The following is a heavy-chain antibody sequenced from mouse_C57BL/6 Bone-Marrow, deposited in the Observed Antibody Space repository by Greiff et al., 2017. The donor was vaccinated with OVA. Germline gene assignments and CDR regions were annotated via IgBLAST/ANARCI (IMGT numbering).Heavy chain of an antibody. J-gene: IGHJ4*01. CDR2: IDPEDGDT. V-gene: IGHV14-1*01. D-gene: IGHD2-4*01. CDR1: GFNIKDYY. CDR3: TTGMYYDYDVAMDY. Sequence: VQLQQPGAELVRPGASVKLSCTASGFNIKDYYMHWVKQRPEQGLEWIGRIDPEDGDTEYAPKFQGKATMTADTSSNTAYLQLSSLTSEDAAVYYCTTGMYYDYDVAMDYWGQGTSVTVSS.